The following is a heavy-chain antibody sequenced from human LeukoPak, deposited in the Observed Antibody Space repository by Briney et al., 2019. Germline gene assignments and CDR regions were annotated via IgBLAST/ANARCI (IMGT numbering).Heavy chain of an antibody. V-gene: IGHV4-34*01. CDR3: ASTHGWFDP. Sequence: SETLSLTCAVYGGSFSGYYWSWIRQPPGEGLEWIGEINHSGSTNYNPSLKSRVTISVDTSKSQFSLKLSSVTAADTAVYYCASTHGWFDPWGQGTLVTVSS. CDR2: INHSGST. J-gene: IGHJ5*02. CDR1: GGSFSGYY.